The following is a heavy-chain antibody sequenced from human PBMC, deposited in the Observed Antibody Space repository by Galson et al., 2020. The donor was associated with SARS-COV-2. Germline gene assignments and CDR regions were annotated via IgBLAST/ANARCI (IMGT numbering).Heavy chain of an antibody. CDR1: GLTFSNSA. D-gene: IGHD2-15*01. V-gene: IGHV3-23*01. J-gene: IGHJ4*02. Sequence: GGSLRLSCAASGLTFSNSAMVWFRQAPGKGLEWVSDISASGASTYYADSVKGRFTTSRDNSKNTLYLQMNSLRVEDTAVYFCAKEGRSTTPGYWGQGTLVTVSS. CDR2: ISASGAST. CDR3: AKEGRSTTPGY.